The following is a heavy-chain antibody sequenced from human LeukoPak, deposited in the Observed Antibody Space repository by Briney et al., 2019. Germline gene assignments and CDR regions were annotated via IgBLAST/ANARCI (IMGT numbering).Heavy chain of an antibody. Sequence: SVKVSCKASGFTFTSSAVQWVRQARGQGLEWIGWIVVGSGNTNYAQKFQERVTINRDMSTSTAYMELSSLGSEDTAVYYCATDDVTTGTKTALGYWGQGTLVTVSS. CDR1: GFTFTSSA. D-gene: IGHD1-1*01. CDR2: IVVGSGNT. V-gene: IGHV1-58*01. J-gene: IGHJ4*02. CDR3: ATDDVTTGTKTALGY.